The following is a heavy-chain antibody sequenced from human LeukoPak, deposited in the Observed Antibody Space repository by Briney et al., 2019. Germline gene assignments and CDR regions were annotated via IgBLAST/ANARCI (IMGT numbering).Heavy chain of an antibody. Sequence: GGSLRLSCAASGFTFSTYSMNWVRQAPGKGLEWVSSISSSGYIYYADSVKGRFTTSRDNAKNSLYLQMNSLRAEDTAVYYCARGNSVAGTDISYWGQGTLVTVSS. D-gene: IGHD6-19*01. J-gene: IGHJ4*02. CDR3: ARGNSVAGTDISY. V-gene: IGHV3-21*01. CDR1: GFTFSTYS. CDR2: ISSSGYI.